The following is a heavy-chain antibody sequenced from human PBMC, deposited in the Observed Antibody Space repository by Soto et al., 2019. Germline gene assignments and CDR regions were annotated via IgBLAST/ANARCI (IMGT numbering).Heavy chain of an antibody. CDR3: ARGRSSYYDYGMDV. CDR1: GDSIIKGAYA. J-gene: IGHJ6*02. D-gene: IGHD6-6*01. V-gene: IGHV4-30-2*01. Sequence: SQTLSLTCSGSGDSIIKGAYAWTWIRQPPGKDLECIGNIYDSGSSYYNPSLQRRVTISVDRSKNQFSLKLTSVTAAATAVYFCARGRSSYYDYGMDVWAQGTTVTVSS. CDR2: IYDSGSS.